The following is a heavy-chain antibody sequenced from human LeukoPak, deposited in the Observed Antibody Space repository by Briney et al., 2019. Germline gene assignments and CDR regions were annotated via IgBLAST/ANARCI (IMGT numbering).Heavy chain of an antibody. CDR2: ISSSGDST. V-gene: IGHV3-23*01. CDR3: AKDRGAYTKAVGSDS. D-gene: IGHD5-18*01. J-gene: IGHJ4*02. CDR1: GFTFSAFA. Sequence: GGSPRLSCVASGFTFSAFAMSWVRQAPGEGLEWVSGISSSGDSTYYADSVKGRFTISRDNSKKSLYLQMSDLRAEDTAIYYCAKDRGAYTKAVGSDSWGQGAQVIVST.